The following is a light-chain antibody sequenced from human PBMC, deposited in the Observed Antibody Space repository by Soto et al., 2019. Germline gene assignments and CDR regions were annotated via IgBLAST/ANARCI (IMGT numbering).Light chain of an antibody. Sequence: DIHMTQSPSSLSASLLYIVTITCXASQDINKNLIWYQQKPGKAPKLLIYDASDLETGVPSRFSGSGSGTGFTFTISSLQPEDFATYYCQQYESLPLTFGQGTRLEIK. CDR3: QQYESLPLT. CDR2: DAS. CDR1: QDINKN. V-gene: IGKV1-33*01. J-gene: IGKJ5*01.